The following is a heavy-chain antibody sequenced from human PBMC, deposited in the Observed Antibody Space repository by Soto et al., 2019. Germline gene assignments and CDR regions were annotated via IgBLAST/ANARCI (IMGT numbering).Heavy chain of an antibody. D-gene: IGHD6-13*01. J-gene: IGHJ5*02. CDR2: ISGSGDST. CDR1: GFTFSTYA. V-gene: IGHV3-23*01. CDR3: AKDPRIAAAGTEWFDP. Sequence: GGSLRLSCAASGFTFSTYALSWVRQAPGKGLEWVSAISGSGDSTFYADSVKGRFTISRDNSKNTLYLQMNSLRAEDTAVYYCAKDPRIAAAGTEWFDPWGQGTLVTVSS.